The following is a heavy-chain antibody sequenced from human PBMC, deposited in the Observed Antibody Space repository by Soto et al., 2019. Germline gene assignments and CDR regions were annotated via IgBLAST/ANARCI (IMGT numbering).Heavy chain of an antibody. J-gene: IGHJ4*02. D-gene: IGHD3-16*02. Sequence: GGSLRLSCEASGFLFNNAWMSWVRQPPGKGLEWVGRIKRKTDGATTDYAPPARGRFTISRDDSKNTLYLQMNSLKTEDTAVYFCSTDSYDFVWESYRFLQYRGQGTLVTVSS. CDR3: STDSYDFVWESYRFLQY. V-gene: IGHV3-15*01. CDR1: GFLFNNAW. CDR2: IKRKTDGATT.